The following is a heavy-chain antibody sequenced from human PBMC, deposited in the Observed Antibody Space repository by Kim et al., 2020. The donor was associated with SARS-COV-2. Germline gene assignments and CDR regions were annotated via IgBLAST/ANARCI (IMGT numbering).Heavy chain of an antibody. J-gene: IGHJ3*02. Sequence: GGSLRLSCAASGFTFSFFGMHWVRQAPGKGLEWLAFISKDGSSVSYSESVNGRFTISRDNSKNTFHLQMNSLRDDDTAVYYCGRGNLSFDFDIWGQATMVSVSS. D-gene: IGHD3-9*01. CDR2: ISKDGSSV. CDR3: GRGNLSFDFDI. CDR1: GFTFSFFG. V-gene: IGHV3-30*03.